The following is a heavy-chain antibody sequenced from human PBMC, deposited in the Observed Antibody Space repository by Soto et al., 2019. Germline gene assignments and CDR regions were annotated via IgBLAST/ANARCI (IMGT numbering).Heavy chain of an antibody. CDR2: IYSGGST. CDR3: ASLSFDAFDL. CDR1: GFTVSSNY. Sequence: GGSLRLSCAASGFTVSSNYMSWVRQAPGKGPEWVSVIYSGGSTYYADSVKGRFTISRDNSKNTLYLQMNSLRAEDTAVYYCASLSFDAFDLWGQGTRVTVSS. V-gene: IGHV3-66*01. J-gene: IGHJ3*01.